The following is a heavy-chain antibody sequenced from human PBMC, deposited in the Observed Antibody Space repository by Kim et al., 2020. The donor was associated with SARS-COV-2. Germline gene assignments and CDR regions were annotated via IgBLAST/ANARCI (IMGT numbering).Heavy chain of an antibody. CDR1: GGSISSGGYY. J-gene: IGHJ6*02. V-gene: IGHV4-31*03. Sequence: SETLSLTCTVSGGSISSGGYYWSWIRQHPGKGLEWIGYIYYSGSTYYNPSLKSRVTISVDTSKNQFSLKLSSVTAADTAVYFWATDPLKNPVPLGYYYYYGMDVWGQGTAVTVSS. CDR3: ATDPLKNPVPLGYYYYYGMDV. CDR2: IYYSGST.